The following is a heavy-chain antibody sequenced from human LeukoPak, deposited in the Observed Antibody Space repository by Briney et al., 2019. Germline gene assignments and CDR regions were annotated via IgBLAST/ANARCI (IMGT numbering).Heavy chain of an antibody. CDR2: INPNSGGT. J-gene: IGHJ5*02. D-gene: IGHD1-26*01. V-gene: IGHV1-2*06. CDR3: ARDRNLYSGSFAP. CDR1: GYTFSGDY. Sequence: ASVKVSCKASGYTFSGDYMHLVRQAPGQGLEWMGRINPNSGGTNYAQKFQGRVTMTRDTSISTAYMELSRLTSDDTAVYYCARDRNLYSGSFAPWGQGTLVTVSS.